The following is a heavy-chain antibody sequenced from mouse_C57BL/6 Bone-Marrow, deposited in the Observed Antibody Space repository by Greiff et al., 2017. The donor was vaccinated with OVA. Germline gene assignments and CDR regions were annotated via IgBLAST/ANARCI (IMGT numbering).Heavy chain of an antibody. CDR1: GYTFTEYT. V-gene: IGHV1-62-2*01. CDR3: ARHEAYYGSSYWYFDY. J-gene: IGHJ2*01. Sequence: VQLQESGAELVKPGASVKLSCKASGYTFTEYTIHWVKQRSGQGLEWIGWFYPGSGSIKYNEKFKDKATLTADKSSSTVYMELSRLTSEDSAVYFCARHEAYYGSSYWYFDYWGQGTTLTVSS. D-gene: IGHD1-1*01. CDR2: FYPGSGSI.